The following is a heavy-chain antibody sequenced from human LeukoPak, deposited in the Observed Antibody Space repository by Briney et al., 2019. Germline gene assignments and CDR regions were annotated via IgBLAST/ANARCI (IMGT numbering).Heavy chain of an antibody. J-gene: IGHJ4*02. CDR3: ARDRRVKIAAAGNPELDY. CDR2: INPSGGST. D-gene: IGHD6-13*01. V-gene: IGHV1-46*01. Sequence: ASVKVSCKASGYTFTSYYMHWVRQAPGQGLEWMGIINPSGGSTSYAQKFQGRVTMTRDTSTSTVYMKLSSLRSEDTAVYYCARDRRVKIAAAGNPELDYWGQGTLVTVSS. CDR1: GYTFTSYY.